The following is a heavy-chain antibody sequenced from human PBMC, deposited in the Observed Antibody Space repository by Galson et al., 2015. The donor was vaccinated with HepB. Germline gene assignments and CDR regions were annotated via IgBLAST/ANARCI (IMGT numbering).Heavy chain of an antibody. CDR2: INTNTGNP. CDR3: ARVGQGNYYDSSGYYYYYYGMDV. Sequence: SVKVSCKASGYTFTSYAMNWVRQAPGQGLEWMGWINTNTGNPTYAQGFTGRFVFSLDTSVSTAYLQISSLKAEDTAVYYCARVGQGNYYDSSGYYYYYYGMDVWGQGTTVTVSS. J-gene: IGHJ6*02. CDR1: GYTFTSYA. D-gene: IGHD3-22*01. V-gene: IGHV7-4-1*02.